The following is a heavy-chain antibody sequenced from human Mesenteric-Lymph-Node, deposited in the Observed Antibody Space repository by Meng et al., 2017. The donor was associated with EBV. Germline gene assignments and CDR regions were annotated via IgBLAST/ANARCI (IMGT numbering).Heavy chain of an antibody. CDR1: GYTFKTYA. Sequence: QVQLGQIGSEVKNPGASVKVSCKAFGYTFKTYAMNWVRQAPGQGLEWMGWINTDTGNPTYAQGFTGRFVFSLDTSVSTAYMELSSLRSEDTAVYYCARGSDYYGSGSYYNWFDPWGQGTLVTVSS. J-gene: IGHJ5*02. V-gene: IGHV7-4-1*02. D-gene: IGHD3-10*01. CDR2: INTDTGNP. CDR3: ARGSDYYGSGSYYNWFDP.